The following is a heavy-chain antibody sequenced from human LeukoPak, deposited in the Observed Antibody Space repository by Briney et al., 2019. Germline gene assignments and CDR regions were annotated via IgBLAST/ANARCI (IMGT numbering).Heavy chain of an antibody. CDR1: GFTFSLYP. J-gene: IGHJ6*03. CDR2: ISTSSSHI. CDR3: ARGGGYCSGGSCSPMDV. D-gene: IGHD2-15*01. V-gene: IGHV3-21*01. Sequence: GGSLRLSCAASGFTFSLYPMNWVRQAPGKGLEWVSSISTSSSHIYFANSVKGRFTISRDNAKNSLYLQMNSLTAEDTAVYYCARGGGYCSGGSCSPMDVWGKGTTVTVS.